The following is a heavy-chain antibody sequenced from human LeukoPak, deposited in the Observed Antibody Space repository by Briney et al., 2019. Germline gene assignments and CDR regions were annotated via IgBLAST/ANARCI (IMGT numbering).Heavy chain of an antibody. Sequence: GGSLRLSCAASGFALSSHWMTWVRQVPGRGPEWVANVNRDGSESYYLDSVKGRFTISKDNAKNSLYLQMNNLRAEDTALYHCARNNGMDVWGQGTTVIVSS. CDR3: ARNNGMDV. J-gene: IGHJ6*02. CDR2: VNRDGSES. CDR1: GFALSSHW. V-gene: IGHV3-7*03.